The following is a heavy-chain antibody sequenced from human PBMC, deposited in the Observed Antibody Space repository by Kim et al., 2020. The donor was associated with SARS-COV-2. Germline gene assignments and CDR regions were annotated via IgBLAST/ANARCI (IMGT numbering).Heavy chain of an antibody. V-gene: IGHV4-61*01. CDR3: AREKSGYDLSYFDY. CDR1: GGSVSSGSYY. D-gene: IGHD5-12*01. J-gene: IGHJ4*02. Sequence: SETLSLTCTVSGGSVSSGSYYWSWIRQPPGKGLEWIRYIYYSGSTNYNPSLKSRVTISVDTSKNQFSLKLSSVTAADTAMYYCAREKSGYDLSYFDYWGQGTLVTVSS. CDR2: IYYSGST.